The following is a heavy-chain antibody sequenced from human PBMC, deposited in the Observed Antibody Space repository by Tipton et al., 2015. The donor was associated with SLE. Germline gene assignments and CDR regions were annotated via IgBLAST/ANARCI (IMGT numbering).Heavy chain of an antibody. V-gene: IGHV4-59*08. J-gene: IGHJ4*02. Sequence: TLSLTCTVSRGSISGNYWSWIRQPPGKGLEWIGYIHHSGSTNYNPSLKSRVTISIDTSKNQFSLRLRSVTAADTAVYYCARLAHYNSNWYLGVWGQGSLVTVSS. CDR2: IHHSGST. CDR3: ARLAHYNSNWYLGV. D-gene: IGHD3-22*01. CDR1: RGSISGNY.